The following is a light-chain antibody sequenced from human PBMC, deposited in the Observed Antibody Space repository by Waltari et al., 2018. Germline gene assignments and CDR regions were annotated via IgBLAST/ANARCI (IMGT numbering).Light chain of an antibody. CDR3: TSFSSDSTPLV. CDR1: SSDIGIYNY. CDR2: DVS. J-gene: IGLJ1*01. Sequence: QSALTQPAPVSGSLGPPITMSCTGTSSDIGIYNYVSWDQTPQGKAPKLLIYDVSNRPSGVSNRFSGSKSGNTASLTISGLQSEDEADYYCTSFSSDSTPLVFGTGTRVTV. V-gene: IGLV2-14*03.